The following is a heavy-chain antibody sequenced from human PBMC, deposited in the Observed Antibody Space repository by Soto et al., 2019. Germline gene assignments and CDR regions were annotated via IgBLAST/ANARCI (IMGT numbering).Heavy chain of an antibody. V-gene: IGHV4-30-2*01. CDR3: ARGQGAAAGHSNFDY. CDR1: GGSISGTTYS. D-gene: IGHD6-13*01. CDR2: IYDSGNT. Sequence: SETLSLTCAVSGGSISGTTYSWSWIRQPPGKGLEWIGYIYDSGNTYYNPSLKSQFSISVDRSKNQFSLKLSSVAAADTAVYYCARGQGAAAGHSNFDYWGQGALVTVSS. J-gene: IGHJ4*02.